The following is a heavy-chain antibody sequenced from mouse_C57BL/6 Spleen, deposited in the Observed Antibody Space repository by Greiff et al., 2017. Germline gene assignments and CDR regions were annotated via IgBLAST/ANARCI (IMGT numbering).Heavy chain of an antibody. CDR1: GFTFSDYG. Sequence: EVKLMESGGGLVKPGGSLKLSCAASGFTFSDYGMHWVRQAPEKGLEWVAYISSGSSTIYYADTVKGRFTISRDNAKNTLLLQMTSLRSEDTAMYYCARTLYSDYALDYWGQGTSVTVSS. D-gene: IGHD2-1*01. V-gene: IGHV5-17*01. CDR2: ISSGSSTI. CDR3: ARTLYSDYALDY. J-gene: IGHJ4*01.